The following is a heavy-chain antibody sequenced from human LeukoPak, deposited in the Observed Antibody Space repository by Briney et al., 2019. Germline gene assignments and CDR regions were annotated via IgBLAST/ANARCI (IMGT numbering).Heavy chain of an antibody. CDR1: GFTFSSYG. CDR2: ISGSGGST. Sequence: GGSLRLSCAASGFTFSSYGMSWVRQAPGKGLEWVSAISGSGGSTYHADSVKGRFTISRDNSKNTLYLQMNSLRAEDTAVYYCAKGLLWFGELAPYFDYWGQGTLVTVSS. CDR3: AKGLLWFGELAPYFDY. V-gene: IGHV3-23*01. D-gene: IGHD3-10*01. J-gene: IGHJ4*02.